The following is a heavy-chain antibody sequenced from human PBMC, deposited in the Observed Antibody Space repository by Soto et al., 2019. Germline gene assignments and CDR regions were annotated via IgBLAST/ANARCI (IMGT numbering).Heavy chain of an antibody. CDR2: IGTLRDT. CDR1: GFIFSTYD. CDR3: TRVATAVPS. D-gene: IGHD5-18*01. J-gene: IGHJ5*02. Sequence: GGSLRLSCAASGFIFSTYDMHWVRQATGKGLEWVSAIGTLRDTYYLDSVKGRFTISRENARNSVYLQMNSLRAGDTAVYYCTRVATAVPSWGRGVLVTVSS. V-gene: IGHV3-13*01.